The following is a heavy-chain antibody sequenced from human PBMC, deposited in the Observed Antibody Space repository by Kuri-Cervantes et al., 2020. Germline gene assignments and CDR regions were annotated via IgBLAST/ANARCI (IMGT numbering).Heavy chain of an antibody. D-gene: IGHD6-6*01. Sequence: GGSLRLSCVASGFTVSSNYMSWVRQAPGKGLEWVALISFDGIYKRYADSVKGRFTISRDNSKNTLSLQMNSLRAEDTAVYYCAREGEYSSSSGFDYWGQGTLVTVSS. CDR1: GFTVSSNY. CDR2: ISFDGIYK. V-gene: IGHV3-30*03. J-gene: IGHJ4*02. CDR3: AREGEYSSSSGFDY.